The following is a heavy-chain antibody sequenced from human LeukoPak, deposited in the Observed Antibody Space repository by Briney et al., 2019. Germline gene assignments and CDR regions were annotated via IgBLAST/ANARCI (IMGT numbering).Heavy chain of an antibody. CDR3: VSFYETY. Sequence: PGGSLRLSCAASGFTFGSYWMIWVRQVPGKGLVWVSHINSDGSWTSYADSVKGRFTISKDNAKSTVYLQMNNLRAEDTAVYYCVSFYETYWGRGTLVTVSS. V-gene: IGHV3-74*01. CDR1: GFTFGSYW. CDR2: INSDGSWT. J-gene: IGHJ4*02. D-gene: IGHD2-2*01.